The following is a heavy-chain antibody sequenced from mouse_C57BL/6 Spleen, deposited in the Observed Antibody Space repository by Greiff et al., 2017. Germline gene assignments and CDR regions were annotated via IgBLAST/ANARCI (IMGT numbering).Heavy chain of an antibody. J-gene: IGHJ3*01. Sequence: VQLQQPGAELVKPGASVKMSCKASGYTFTSYWITWVKQRPGQGLEWIGDIYPGSGSTNYNEKFKSKATLTVDTSSSTAYMQLSSLTSEYSAVYYCARGYYYGSSYTWFAYWGQGTLVTVSA. CDR2: IYPGSGST. CDR1: GYTFTSYW. D-gene: IGHD1-1*01. CDR3: ARGYYYGSSYTWFAY. V-gene: IGHV1-55*01.